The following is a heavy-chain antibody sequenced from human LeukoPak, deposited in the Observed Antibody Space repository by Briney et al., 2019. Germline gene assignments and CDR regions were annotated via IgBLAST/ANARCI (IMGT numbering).Heavy chain of an antibody. CDR1: GGTFSSYA. D-gene: IGHD3-3*01. J-gene: IGHJ3*02. Sequence: ASVKVSCKASGGTFSSYAISWVRQAPGQGLEWMGGIIPIFGTANYAQKFQGRVTITADESTSTAYMELSSLRSEDTAVYYCARSRRDYDFWSGYYGDAFDIWGQGTMVTVSS. CDR3: ARSRRDYDFWSGYYGDAFDI. V-gene: IGHV1-69*13. CDR2: IIPIFGTA.